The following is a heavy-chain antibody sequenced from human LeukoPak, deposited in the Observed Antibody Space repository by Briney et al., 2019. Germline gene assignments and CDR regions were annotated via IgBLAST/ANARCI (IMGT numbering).Heavy chain of an antibody. V-gene: IGHV3-48*01. Sequence: PGGSLRLSCAASGFTFGIYAMNWVRQAPGKGLEWVSYIGPSGSNIYYADSVKGRFTISRDNSKNTLYLQMNSLRAEDTAVYYCARDPDPPRRIAVAGNYFDYWGQGTLVTVSS. CDR3: ARDPDPPRRIAVAGNYFDY. CDR2: IGPSGSNI. D-gene: IGHD6-19*01. CDR1: GFTFGIYA. J-gene: IGHJ4*02.